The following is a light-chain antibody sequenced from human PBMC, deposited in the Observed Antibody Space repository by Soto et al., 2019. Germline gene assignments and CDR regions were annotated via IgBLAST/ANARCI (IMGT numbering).Light chain of an antibody. CDR1: QSVSSSY. CDR3: QQYGGSPRT. Sequence: EIVLTQSPGTLSLSPGERATLSCRASQSVSSSYLAWYQQKPGQAPRLLFYGASSRATGIPDRFSGSGSGTDFTLTISRLEPEDCAVDYCQQYGGSPRTFGQGTKVEIK. V-gene: IGKV3-20*01. J-gene: IGKJ1*01. CDR2: GAS.